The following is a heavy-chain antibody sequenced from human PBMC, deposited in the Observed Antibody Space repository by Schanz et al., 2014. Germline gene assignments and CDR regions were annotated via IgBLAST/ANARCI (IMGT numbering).Heavy chain of an antibody. V-gene: IGHV1-2*02. CDR1: GYSFTEYF. D-gene: IGHD3-3*02. Sequence: QVQLVQSGPAVKKPGASMKVSCLASGYSFTEYFLHWVRQAPGQGLEWMGWISPNSGDTHSAQKFXXXXXXTXXRSISTANMELSRLRSDDTAVYYCARENKDYDSILNKFFHYGLDLWGQGTTVTVSS. CDR3: ARENKDYDSILNKFFHYGLDL. J-gene: IGHJ6*02. CDR2: ISPNSGDT.